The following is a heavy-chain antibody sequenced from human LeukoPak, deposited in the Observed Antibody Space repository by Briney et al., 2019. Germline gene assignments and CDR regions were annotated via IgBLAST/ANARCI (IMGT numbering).Heavy chain of an antibody. J-gene: IGHJ4*02. CDR1: GGSISGYY. Sequence: PSKTLSLTCTVSGGSISGYYWSWIRQPPGKGLEWIGYIYYSGSTTYNPSLKSRVTMSVDTSKNQLSLRVSSVTAADTAVYYCARHRSSGDDYWGQGTLVTVSS. CDR2: IYYSGST. CDR3: ARHRSSGDDY. D-gene: IGHD6-25*01. V-gene: IGHV4-59*08.